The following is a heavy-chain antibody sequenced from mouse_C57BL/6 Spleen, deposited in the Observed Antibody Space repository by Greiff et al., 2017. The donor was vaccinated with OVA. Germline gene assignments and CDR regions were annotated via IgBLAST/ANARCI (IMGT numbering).Heavy chain of an antibody. CDR3: ARSFYDYVSYYFDY. CDR2: IYPGSGNT. J-gene: IGHJ2*01. Sequence: VQLVESGAELVRPGASVKLSCKASGYTFTDYYINWVKQRPGQGLEWIARIYPGSGNTYYNEKFKGKATLTAEKSSSTAYMQLSSLTSEDSAVYFCARSFYDYVSYYFDYWGQGTTLTVSS. V-gene: IGHV1-76*01. CDR1: GYTFTDYY. D-gene: IGHD2-4*01.